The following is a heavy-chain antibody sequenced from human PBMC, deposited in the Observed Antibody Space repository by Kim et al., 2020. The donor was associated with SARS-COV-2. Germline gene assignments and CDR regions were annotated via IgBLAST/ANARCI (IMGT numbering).Heavy chain of an antibody. CDR3: AREGGH. Sequence: NRSGGDTNYAQRFQGRVTMTGDTSTNTVYVELSSLRSDDTAVYYCAREGGHWGQGTLVTVSS. V-gene: IGHV1-46*01. D-gene: IGHD3-16*01. J-gene: IGHJ4*02. CDR2: NRSGGDT.